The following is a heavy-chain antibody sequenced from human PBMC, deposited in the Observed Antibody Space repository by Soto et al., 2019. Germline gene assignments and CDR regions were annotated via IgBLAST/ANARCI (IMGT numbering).Heavy chain of an antibody. Sequence: SFTSYWIGWVRQMPGKGLEWMGIIYPGDSDTRYSPSFQGQVTISADKSISTAYLQWSSLKASDTAMYYCARLWAYYDYVWGSYRPRAHAFDIWGQGTMVTVSS. V-gene: IGHV5-51*01. CDR2: IYPGDSDT. J-gene: IGHJ3*02. CDR1: SFTSYW. D-gene: IGHD3-16*02. CDR3: ARLWAYYDYVWGSYRPRAHAFDI.